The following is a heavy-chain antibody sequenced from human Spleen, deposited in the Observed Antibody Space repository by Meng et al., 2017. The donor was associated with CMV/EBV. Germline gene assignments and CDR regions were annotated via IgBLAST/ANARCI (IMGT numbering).Heavy chain of an antibody. Sequence: SVKVSCKASGGTFSSYTISWVRQAPGQGLEWMGRIIPILGIANYAQKFQGRVTITTDKSTSTAYMELSSLGSEDTAVYYCARVEGIAARPGSYGMDVWGQGTTVTVSS. V-gene: IGHV1-69*02. J-gene: IGHJ6*02. CDR3: ARVEGIAARPGSYGMDV. CDR2: IIPILGIA. CDR1: GGTFSSYT. D-gene: IGHD6-6*01.